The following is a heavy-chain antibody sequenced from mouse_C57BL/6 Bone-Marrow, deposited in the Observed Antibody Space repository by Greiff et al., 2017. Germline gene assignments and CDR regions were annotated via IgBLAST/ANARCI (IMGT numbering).Heavy chain of an antibody. Sequence: EVKLMESGGGLVQSGRSLRLSCATSGFTFSDFYMEWVRQAPGKGLEWIAASRNKANDYTTEYSASVKGRFIVSRDTSQSILYLQMNALRAEDTAIYYCARDYSSGYVDYYAMDYWGQGTSVTVSS. CDR2: SRNKANDYTT. CDR1: GFTFSDFY. J-gene: IGHJ4*01. V-gene: IGHV7-1*01. CDR3: ARDYSSGYVDYYAMDY. D-gene: IGHD3-2*02.